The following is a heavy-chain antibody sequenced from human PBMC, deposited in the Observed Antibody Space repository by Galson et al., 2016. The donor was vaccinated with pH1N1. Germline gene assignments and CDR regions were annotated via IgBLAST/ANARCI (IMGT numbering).Heavy chain of an antibody. CDR2: IYWDDNK. D-gene: IGHD4-17*01. V-gene: IGHV2-5*02. J-gene: IGHJ5*02. CDR1: GFSLSTSGVG. CDR3: AHKVYGDYANWFDP. Sequence: PALVKPTQTLTLTCTFSGFSLSTSGVGVGWIRQPPGKALEWFALIYWDDNKRYSPSLKSRLTITKDTSKNQVVLTMTNMDPVDTATYYCAHKVYGDYANWFDPWGQGTLVTVSS.